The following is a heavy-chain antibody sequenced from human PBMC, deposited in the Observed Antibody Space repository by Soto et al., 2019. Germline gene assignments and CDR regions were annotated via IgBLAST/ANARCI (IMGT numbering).Heavy chain of an antibody. CDR1: GYTFTSYA. J-gene: IGHJ6*02. V-gene: IGHV1-3*01. D-gene: IGHD2-15*01. CDR2: INAGNGNT. CDR3: ARSPHYCSGGSCYTGAYYYGMDV. Sequence: ASVKVSFKASGYTFTSYAMHWVRQAPGQRLEWMGWINAGNGNTKYSQKFQGRVTITRDTSASTAYMELSSLRSEDTAVYYCARSPHYCSGGSCYTGAYYYGMDVWGQGTTVTVSS.